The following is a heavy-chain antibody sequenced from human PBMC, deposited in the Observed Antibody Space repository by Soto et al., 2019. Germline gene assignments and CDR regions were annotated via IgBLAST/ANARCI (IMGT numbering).Heavy chain of an antibody. Sequence: QVQLVQSGAEVKEPGSSVRVSCKASGGTFASFIMNWVRQTPGQGLEWMGGIVPMLGTPTYAEKFKGRVRISATGSTSTTSLELTSLRSEATAIYYCATTGTYSSSLSHYSGMAACGQGTTVTVSS. CDR2: IVPMLGTP. CDR3: ATTGTYSSSLSHYSGMAA. J-gene: IGHJ6*02. CDR1: GGTFASFI. D-gene: IGHD1-1*01. V-gene: IGHV1-69*01.